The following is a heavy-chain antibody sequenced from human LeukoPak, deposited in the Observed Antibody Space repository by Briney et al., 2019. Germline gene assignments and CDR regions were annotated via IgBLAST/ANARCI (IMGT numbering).Heavy chain of an antibody. J-gene: IGHJ5*02. CDR3: ARHGHNSGWYGAVVGYWFDP. V-gene: IGHV5-51*01. D-gene: IGHD6-19*01. CDR2: IYPGDSDT. CDR1: GYSFTSYW. Sequence: GESLKISCKGSGYSFTSYWIGWVRQMPGKGLEWMGIIYPGDSDTRYSPSFQGQVTISADKSISTAYLQWSSLKASDTAMYYCARHGHNSGWYGAVVGYWFDPWGQGTLVTVSS.